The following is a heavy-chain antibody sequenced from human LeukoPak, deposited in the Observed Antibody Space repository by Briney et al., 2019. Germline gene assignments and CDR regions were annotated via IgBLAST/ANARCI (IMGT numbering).Heavy chain of an antibody. V-gene: IGHV4-34*01. D-gene: IGHD3-10*01. CDR3: ARAPNYYTMALDY. CDR2: INHSGST. J-gene: IGHJ4*02. Sequence: SETLSLTCAVYGGSFSGYYWSWIRQPPGKGLEWIGEINHSGSTNYNPSLKSRVTISVDTSKNQFSLKLSSVTAADTAVYYCARAPNYYTMALDYWGQGTLVTVSS. CDR1: GGSFSGYY.